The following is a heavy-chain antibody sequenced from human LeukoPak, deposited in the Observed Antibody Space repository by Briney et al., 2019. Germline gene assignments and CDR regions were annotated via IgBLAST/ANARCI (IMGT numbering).Heavy chain of an antibody. CDR1: GYTFTSYG. J-gene: IGHJ6*03. V-gene: IGHV1-18*01. Sequence: ASVKVSCKASGYTFTSYGINWVRQAPGQGLEWMGWFSAYNGNTDYAQKLQGRVTMTTDTSTSTAYMELRSLRSDDTAVYYCASHCSSTSCYGFYMDVWGKGTTVTVSS. CDR2: FSAYNGNT. CDR3: ASHCSSTSCYGFYMDV. D-gene: IGHD2-2*01.